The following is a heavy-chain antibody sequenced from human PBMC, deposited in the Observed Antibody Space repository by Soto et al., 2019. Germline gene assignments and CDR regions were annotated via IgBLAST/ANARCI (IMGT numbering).Heavy chain of an antibody. CDR1: GFTFSSYG. CDR3: ARQEGLSSSGSHSDY. J-gene: IGHJ4*02. D-gene: IGHD6-13*01. CDR2: IWYDGSNK. V-gene: IGHV3-33*01. Sequence: QVKLVESGGGVVQPGRSLRLSCAASGFTFSSYGMHWVRQAPGTGLEWVAGIWYDGSNKYYADSVTGRFTISRDNSKNTLYLQMNSLRAEDTAVYYCARQEGLSSSGSHSDYWGQGTLVTVSS.